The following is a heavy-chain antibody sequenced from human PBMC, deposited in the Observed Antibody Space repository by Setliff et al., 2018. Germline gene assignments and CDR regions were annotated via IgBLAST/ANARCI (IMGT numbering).Heavy chain of an antibody. J-gene: IGHJ4*02. CDR2: IDPNSRST. CDR3: ARAPLESGYY. V-gene: IGHV1-2*02. Sequence: ASVKVSCKASGYTFTDYYIHWVRQAPGQGLEWMGWIDPNSRSTHYAQKFQGRVSMTRDTSISTAYMELSSLRSDDTAVYYCARAPLESGYYWGQGALVTVSS. CDR1: GYTFTDYY. D-gene: IGHD3-3*01.